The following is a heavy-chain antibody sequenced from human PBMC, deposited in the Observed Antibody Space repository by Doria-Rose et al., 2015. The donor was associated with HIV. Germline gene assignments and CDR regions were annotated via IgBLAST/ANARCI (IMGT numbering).Heavy chain of an antibody. CDR1: GDSIHNFY. CDR2: IYSTGST. J-gene: IGHJ4*02. CDR3: AGDRGDY. V-gene: IGHV4-4*07. Sequence: ESGPGLVKPSETLSLTCTVSGDSIHNFYWTWVRQAAGKGLEWIGRIYSTGSTNYNPSLQSRVTISIDTSRSQFSLSLRSVTAADTAFYLCAGDRGDYWGQGALVTVTS.